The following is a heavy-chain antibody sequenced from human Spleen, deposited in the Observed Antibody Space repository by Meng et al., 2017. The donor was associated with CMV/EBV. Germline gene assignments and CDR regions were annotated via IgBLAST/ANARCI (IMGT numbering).Heavy chain of an antibody. CDR3: ARVAGSGRPLPWFDP. V-gene: IGHV4-4*07. D-gene: IGHD3-10*01. J-gene: IGHJ5*02. CDR2: IYTSGRT. Sequence: QGQLSEPGPGMVRPSGTLSLTCTSPGGSISSYYWSWIRQPAGKGLEWIGRIYTSGRTNYNPSLKSRVTMSVDTSKNQFSLKLSSVTAADTAVYYCARVAGSGRPLPWFDPWGQGTLVTVSS. CDR1: GGSISSYY.